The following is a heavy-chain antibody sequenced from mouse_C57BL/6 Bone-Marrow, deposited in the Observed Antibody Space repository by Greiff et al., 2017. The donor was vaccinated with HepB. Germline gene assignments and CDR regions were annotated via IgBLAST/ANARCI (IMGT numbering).Heavy chain of an antibody. CDR2: ISSGGDYI. D-gene: IGHD1-1*01. CDR1: GFTFSSYA. J-gene: IGHJ1*03. Sequence: EVKVVESGEGLVKPGGSLKLSCAASGFTFSSYAMSWVRQTPEKRLEWVAYISSGGDYIYYADTVKGRFTISRDNARNTLYLQMSSLKSEDTAMYYCTRARITTVVPYFDVWGTGTTVTVSS. V-gene: IGHV5-9-1*02. CDR3: TRARITTVVPYFDV.